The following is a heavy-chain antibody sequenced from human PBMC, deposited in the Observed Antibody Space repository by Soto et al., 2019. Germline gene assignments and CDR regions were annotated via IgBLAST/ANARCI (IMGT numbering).Heavy chain of an antibody. V-gene: IGHV3-23*01. CDR3: AKAGFSSGWSPSYFDY. CDR2: MSGTGGST. CDR1: GFTFSSYA. D-gene: IGHD6-19*01. J-gene: IGHJ4*02. Sequence: EVQLLESGGGLVQPGRSLRLSCAASGFTFSSYAMNWVRQAPGKWLEWGSAMSGTGGSTYYADSGKGRFTISRDNSKNTLYLQMNSLRVEDTAVFYCAKAGFSSGWSPSYFDYWGQGTLVTVSS.